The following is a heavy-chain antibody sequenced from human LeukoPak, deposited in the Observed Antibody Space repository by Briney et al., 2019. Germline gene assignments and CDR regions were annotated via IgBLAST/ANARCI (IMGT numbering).Heavy chain of an antibody. CDR3: AKEIRGYYDSSGYYSGFDY. Sequence: GGSLRLSCAPSGFMFSSHWMSWVRQAPGKGLEWVSGISWNSGSIGYADSVKGRFTISRDNAKNSLYLQMNSLRAEDTALYYCAKEIRGYYDSSGYYSGFDYWGQGTLVTVSS. CDR1: GFMFSSHW. CDR2: ISWNSGSI. D-gene: IGHD3-22*01. V-gene: IGHV3-9*01. J-gene: IGHJ4*02.